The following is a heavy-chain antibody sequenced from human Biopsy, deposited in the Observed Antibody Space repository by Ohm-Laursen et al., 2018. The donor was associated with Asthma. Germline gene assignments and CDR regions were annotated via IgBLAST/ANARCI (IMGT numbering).Heavy chain of an antibody. CDR3: ARKAGSCISRTCYSLDF. J-gene: IGHJ4*02. V-gene: IGHV1-69*13. CDR1: GGTFNTYV. CDR2: INSVFGTT. D-gene: IGHD2-2*01. Sequence: ASVKVSCKSLGGTFNTYVIGWVRQAPGQGREWMGGINSVFGTTTYPQKFQDRVTITADGSTSTVYMELSSLRPDDTAMYYCARKAGSCISRTCYSLDFWGQGTLVTVSS.